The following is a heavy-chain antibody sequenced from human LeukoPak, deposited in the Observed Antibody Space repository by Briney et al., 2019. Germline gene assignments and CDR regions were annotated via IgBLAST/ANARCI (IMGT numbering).Heavy chain of an antibody. D-gene: IGHD6-19*01. V-gene: IGHV4-34*01. CDR3: ARGLVAAVAGYGMDV. CDR1: GGSIGYYY. CDR2: INHSGST. J-gene: IGHJ6*02. Sequence: PSETLSLTCTVSGGSIGYYYWSWIRQPPGKGLEWIGEINHSGSTNYNPSLKSRVTISVDKSKNQFSLKLSSVTAADTAVYYCARGLVAAVAGYGMDVWGQGTTVTVSS.